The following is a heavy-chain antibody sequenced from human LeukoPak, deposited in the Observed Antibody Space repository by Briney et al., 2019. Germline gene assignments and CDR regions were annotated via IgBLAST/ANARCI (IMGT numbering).Heavy chain of an antibody. CDR3: AKDLAGYYYYGMDV. V-gene: IGHV3-9*01. CDR1: GFTFDDYA. Sequence: GGSLRLSCAASGFTFDDYAMHWVRQAPGKGLEWVSGISWNSGSIGYADSVKGRFTISRDNAKNSLYLQMNSLRAEDTALYYCAKDLAGYYYYGMDVWGQGTTVTVSS. CDR2: ISWNSGSI. J-gene: IGHJ6*02. D-gene: IGHD2-15*01.